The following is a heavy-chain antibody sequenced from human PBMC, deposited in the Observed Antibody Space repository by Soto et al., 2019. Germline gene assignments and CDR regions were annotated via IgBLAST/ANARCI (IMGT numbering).Heavy chain of an antibody. CDR1: GFTFSNYA. J-gene: IGHJ3*02. CDR2: ISSSSSTI. Sequence: GGSLRLSCAASGFTFSNYAMTWVRQAPGKGLEWVSDISSSSSTIYYADSVKGRFTISRDNAKNSLYLQMNSLRAEDTAVYYCARDLSYYDILTGYYRGAFDIWGQGTMVTVSS. D-gene: IGHD3-9*01. CDR3: ARDLSYYDILTGYYRGAFDI. V-gene: IGHV3-48*01.